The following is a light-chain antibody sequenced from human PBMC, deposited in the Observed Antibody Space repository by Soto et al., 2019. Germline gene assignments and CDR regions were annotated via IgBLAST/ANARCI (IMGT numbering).Light chain of an antibody. J-gene: IGKJ4*01. CDR3: QQYDKWPSLT. CDR2: GAS. V-gene: IGKV3-15*01. Sequence: EIVMTQSPATLSVSPGERATLSCRASQSVTGNLAWYQQTPGQAPRLLIYGASTRATGIPARFSGSGSGTEFTLTISGLQSEDFAVYYCQQYDKWPSLTFGGGTKVEIK. CDR1: QSVTGN.